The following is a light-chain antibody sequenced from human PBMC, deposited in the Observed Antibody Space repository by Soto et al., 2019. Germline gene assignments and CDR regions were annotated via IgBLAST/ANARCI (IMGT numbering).Light chain of an antibody. CDR2: GAS. J-gene: IGKJ4*01. Sequence: ENVLTQSPGTLSLSPREKATHSCRAIQSVSSSYLAWYQQKPGQAPRLLIYGASSRATGIPDRFSGSGSGTDLTLTISRLEPEDFAVYYCQQYGSSPLTFGGGTKVDIK. V-gene: IGKV3-20*01. CDR3: QQYGSSPLT. CDR1: QSVSSSY.